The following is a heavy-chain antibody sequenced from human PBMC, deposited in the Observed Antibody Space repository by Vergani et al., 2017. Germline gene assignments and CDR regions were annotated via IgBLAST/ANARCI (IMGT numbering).Heavy chain of an antibody. Sequence: QLQLVQSGAEVKKPGSSVKVSCKASGGTFSSYAISWVRQAPGQGLEWMGGIIPIFGTANYAQKFQGRVTITADESTSTAYMELSSLRSEDTAVYYCASSYGDYDSYYYYYMDVWGKGTTVTVSS. CDR1: GGTFSSYA. CDR2: IIPIFGTA. D-gene: IGHD4-17*01. CDR3: ASSYGDYDSYYYYYMDV. V-gene: IGHV1-69*01. J-gene: IGHJ6*03.